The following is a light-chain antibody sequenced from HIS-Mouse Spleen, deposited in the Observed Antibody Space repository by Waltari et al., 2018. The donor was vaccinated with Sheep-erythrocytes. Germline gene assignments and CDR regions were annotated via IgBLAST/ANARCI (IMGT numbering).Light chain of an antibody. Sequence: QSALTQPASVSGSPGQSITIPCTGTSSDVGGYNYVSWYQQHPGKAPKLMTYEVSNRPSGVSNRFSGSKSGNTASLTISGLQAEDEADYYCSSYTSSSTWVFGGGTKLTVL. CDR2: EVS. CDR3: SSYTSSSTWV. J-gene: IGLJ3*02. CDR1: SSDVGGYNY. V-gene: IGLV2-14*01.